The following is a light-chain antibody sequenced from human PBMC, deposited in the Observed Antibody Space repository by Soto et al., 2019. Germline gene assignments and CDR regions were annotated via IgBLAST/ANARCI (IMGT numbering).Light chain of an antibody. V-gene: IGKV3-11*01. CDR3: HRRSNGPYT. J-gene: IGKJ2*01. CDR1: QSVSSY. CDR2: DAS. Sequence: EIVLTQSPETLSLSPGERATLSCRTSQSVSSYLACYQQKPGQAPRLLIYDASNRATDIPAMFSGSGSGTAFTLTISSLEPEDFAVYYCHRRSNGPYTFGQGTKLDI.